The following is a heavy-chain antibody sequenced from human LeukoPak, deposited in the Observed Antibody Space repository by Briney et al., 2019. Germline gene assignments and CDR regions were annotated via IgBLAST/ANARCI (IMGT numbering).Heavy chain of an antibody. CDR3: TTIPGYSSNWYYPDY. CDR2: INTKIDGGTT. J-gene: IGHJ4*02. CDR1: GFTFSNAW. D-gene: IGHD6-13*01. V-gene: IGHV3-15*01. Sequence: PGGSLRLSCAASGFTFSNAWMSWVRQAPGKGLEWVCRINTKIDGGTTDYAAPVKGRFTISRDDSKNTLYLQMNILKTEDTAVYYCTTIPGYSSNWYYPDYWGQGTLVTVSS.